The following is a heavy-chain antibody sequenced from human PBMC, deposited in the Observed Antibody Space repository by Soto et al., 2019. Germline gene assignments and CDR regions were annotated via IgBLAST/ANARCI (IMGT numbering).Heavy chain of an antibody. CDR3: AKEESLADYSNYGWFYRPFDY. CDR1: GFTFSSYA. J-gene: IGHJ4*02. D-gene: IGHD4-4*01. V-gene: IGHV3-23*01. Sequence: GGSLRLSCAASGFTFSSYAMSWVRQAPGKGLEWVSAISGSGGSTYYADSVKGRFTISRENSKNTRYLKMNSLRAEDTAVYYCAKEESLADYSNYGWFYRPFDYWGQGTLVTVSS. CDR2: ISGSGGST.